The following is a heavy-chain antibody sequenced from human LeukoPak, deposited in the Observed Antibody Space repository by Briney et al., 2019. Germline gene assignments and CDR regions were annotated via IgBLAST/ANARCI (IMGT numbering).Heavy chain of an antibody. D-gene: IGHD3-22*01. CDR1: GFIFSNFA. Sequence: GRSLRLSCAASGFIFSNFAMHWVRQAPGKGLECVALISFEGSNKYYADSAKGRFTIARDNSKNTLYLRMSSLRAEDTAVYHCARRNHYDSKETDYWGQGTLVTVSS. CDR2: ISFEGSNK. J-gene: IGHJ4*02. V-gene: IGHV3-30*04. CDR3: ARRNHYDSKETDY.